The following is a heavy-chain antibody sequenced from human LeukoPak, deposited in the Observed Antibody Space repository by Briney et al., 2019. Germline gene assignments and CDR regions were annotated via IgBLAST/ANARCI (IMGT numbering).Heavy chain of an antibody. CDR2: IYYSGST. CDR3: ARLLVPATAWYYYYMDV. V-gene: IGHV4-59*01. D-gene: IGHD2-2*01. CDR1: GGSISSYY. J-gene: IGHJ6*03. Sequence: SETLSLTCTVSGGSISSYYWSWIRQPPGKGLEWIGYIYYSGSTNYNPSLKSRVTISVDTSKNQFSLKLSSVTAADTAVYYCARLLVPATAWYYYYMDVWGKGTTVTVSS.